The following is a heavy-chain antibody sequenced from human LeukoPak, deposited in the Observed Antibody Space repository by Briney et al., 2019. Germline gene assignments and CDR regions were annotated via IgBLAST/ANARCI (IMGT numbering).Heavy chain of an antibody. Sequence: SVKVSCKASGGTFSSYAISWVRQAPGQGLEWMGGIIPIFGTANYAQKFQGRVTITTDESTSTAYMEPSSLRSEDTAVYYCATTAMVKGHDAFDIWGQGTMVTVSS. J-gene: IGHJ3*02. CDR1: GGTFSSYA. D-gene: IGHD5-18*01. CDR3: ATTAMVKGHDAFDI. CDR2: IIPIFGTA. V-gene: IGHV1-69*05.